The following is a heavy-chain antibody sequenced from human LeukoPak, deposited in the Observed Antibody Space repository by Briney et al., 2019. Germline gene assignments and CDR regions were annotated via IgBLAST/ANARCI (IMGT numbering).Heavy chain of an antibody. Sequence: GGSLRLSCAASGFTFSNYGMHWVRQAPGKGLEWLAVISYDGSNKYYADSVKGRFTISRDNSKNTLYLQMNSLRPEDTAVYYCAKGDPYGSGSYPVDYWGQGTLVTVSS. J-gene: IGHJ4*02. D-gene: IGHD3-10*01. CDR1: GFTFSNYG. V-gene: IGHV3-30*18. CDR2: ISYDGSNK. CDR3: AKGDPYGSGSYPVDY.